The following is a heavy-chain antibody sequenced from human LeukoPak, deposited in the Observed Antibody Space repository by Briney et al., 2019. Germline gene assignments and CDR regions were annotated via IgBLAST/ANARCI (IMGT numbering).Heavy chain of an antibody. CDR3: ARNIVVVPAASYYFDY. V-gene: IGHV1-58*02. CDR2: IVVGTGNT. Sequence: ASVKVSCKASGSTFTSSAIQWVRQARGQRLEWLGWIVVGTGNTNYAQRFQERVTITRDMSTGTAYLELSSLRSEDTAVYYCARNIVVVPAASYYFDYWGQGTLVTVSS. J-gene: IGHJ4*02. D-gene: IGHD2-2*01. CDR1: GSTFTSSA.